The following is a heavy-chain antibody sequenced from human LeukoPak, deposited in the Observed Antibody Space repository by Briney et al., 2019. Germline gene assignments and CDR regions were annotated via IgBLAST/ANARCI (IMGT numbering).Heavy chain of an antibody. D-gene: IGHD3-10*01. CDR3: ARGPKLNYGSGSYFRWFDP. J-gene: IGHJ5*02. V-gene: IGHV4-34*01. CDR1: GGSFSGYY. CDR2: INHSGST. Sequence: SETLSLTCAVYGGSFSGYYWSWIRQPPGKGLEWIGEINHSGSTNYNPSLKSRVTISVDTSKNQFSLKLSSVTAADTAVYYCARGPKLNYGSGSYFRWFDPWGQGTLVTVSS.